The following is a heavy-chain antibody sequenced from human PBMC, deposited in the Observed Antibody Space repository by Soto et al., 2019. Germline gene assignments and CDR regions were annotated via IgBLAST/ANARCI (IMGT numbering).Heavy chain of an antibody. Sequence: GASVKVSCKASGYTFTNYGISWVRQAPGQGLEWMGWINAGNGNTKYSQKFQGWVTMTRDTSISTAYMELSRLRSDDTAVYYCARDARGDEAPMDYWGQGTLVTVSS. D-gene: IGHD3-10*01. J-gene: IGHJ4*02. CDR1: GYTFTNYG. CDR2: INAGNGNT. V-gene: IGHV1-18*01. CDR3: ARDARGDEAPMDY.